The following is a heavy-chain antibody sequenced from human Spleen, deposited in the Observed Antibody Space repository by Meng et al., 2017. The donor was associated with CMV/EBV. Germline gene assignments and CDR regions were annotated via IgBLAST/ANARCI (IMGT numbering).Heavy chain of an antibody. V-gene: IGHV4-38-2*02. CDR2: VHHSGTT. Sequence: SETLSLTCTASGYSINSGYYWSWIRQSPGRGLEWMGGVHHSGTTYYNLSLKGRLTISLDTSNNLIFLRLKSVTAADTAVYYCARDFYTYGSPWFDPWGQGTLVTVSS. CDR1: GYSINSGYY. J-gene: IGHJ5*02. D-gene: IGHD3-10*01. CDR3: ARDFYTYGSPWFDP.